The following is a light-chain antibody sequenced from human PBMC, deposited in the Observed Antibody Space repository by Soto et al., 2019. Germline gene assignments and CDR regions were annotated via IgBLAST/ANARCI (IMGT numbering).Light chain of an antibody. CDR3: QSYDSSLSVLYV. Sequence: QSVLTQPPSVSGAPGQRVTISCTGSSSNIGAGYDVHWYQQLPGTAPKLLIYGNSNRPSGVPDRFSGSKSGTSASLAITRLQAEYEADYYCQSYDSSLSVLYVFGTGTKVTV. CDR1: SSNIGAGYD. J-gene: IGLJ1*01. V-gene: IGLV1-40*01. CDR2: GNS.